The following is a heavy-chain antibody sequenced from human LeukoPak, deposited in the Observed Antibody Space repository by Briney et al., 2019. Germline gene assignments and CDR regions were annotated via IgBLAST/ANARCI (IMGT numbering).Heavy chain of an antibody. CDR1: GGTFSSYA. Sequence: EASVKVSCKASGGTFSSYAISWVRQAPGQGLEWMGGIIPIFGTANYAQKFQGRVTITADESTSTAYMELSSLRSEDTAVYYCASDYYDSSGYYQGIDYWGQGTLVTVSS. D-gene: IGHD3-22*01. CDR2: IIPIFGTA. J-gene: IGHJ4*02. CDR3: ASDYYDSSGYYQGIDY. V-gene: IGHV1-69*01.